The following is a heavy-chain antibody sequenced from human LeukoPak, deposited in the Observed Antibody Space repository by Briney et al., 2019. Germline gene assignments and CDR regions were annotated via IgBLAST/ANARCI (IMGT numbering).Heavy chain of an antibody. CDR3: ARFYGSGSEPTDY. CDR2: IYYSGST. J-gene: IGHJ4*02. V-gene: IGHV4-39*01. CDR1: GVSISSSSYY. D-gene: IGHD3-10*01. Sequence: SETLSLTCTVSGVSISSSSYYWGWIRQPPGKGLEWIGSIYYSGSTYYNPSLKSRVTISVDTSKNQFSLKLSSVTAADTAVYYCARFYGSGSEPTDYWGQGTLVTVSS.